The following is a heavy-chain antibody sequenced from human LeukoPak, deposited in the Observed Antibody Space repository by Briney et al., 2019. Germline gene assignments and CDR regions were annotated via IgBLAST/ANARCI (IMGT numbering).Heavy chain of an antibody. J-gene: IGHJ4*02. CDR2: INPNSGGT. D-gene: IGHD5-12*01. Sequence: ASVTVSCKASGFTFTGYYMHWVRQAPGQGLEWMGWINPNSGGTNYAQKFQGRVTMTRDTSISTAYMELSRLRSDDTAVYYCARGVDGYNPFDYWGQGTLVTVSS. V-gene: IGHV1-2*02. CDR3: ARGVDGYNPFDY. CDR1: GFTFTGYY.